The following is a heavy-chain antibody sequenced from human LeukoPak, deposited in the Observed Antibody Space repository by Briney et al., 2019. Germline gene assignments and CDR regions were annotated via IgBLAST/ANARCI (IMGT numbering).Heavy chain of an antibody. CDR1: GFSFSNYA. J-gene: IGHJ5*02. Sequence: GGSLRLSCAASGFSFSNYAMSWVRQAPGKGLEWVSGISGSGGSTYYADSVKGRFTISRDNSKNTLYLQMNSLRAEDTAVYYCARDHSSGWGIDPWGQGTLVTVSS. D-gene: IGHD6-19*01. V-gene: IGHV3-23*01. CDR2: ISGSGGST. CDR3: ARDHSSGWGIDP.